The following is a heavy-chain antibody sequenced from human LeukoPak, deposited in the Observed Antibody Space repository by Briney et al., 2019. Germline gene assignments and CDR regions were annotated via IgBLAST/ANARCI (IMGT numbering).Heavy chain of an antibody. V-gene: IGHV3-30*02. Sequence: PGGSLRLSCAASGFTFSEYWMHWVRQAPGKGLEWVAFIRYDGSNKYYADSVKGRFTISRDNSKNTLYLQMNSLRAEDTAVYYCAKNVYRYYDFWSGYYGYFDYWGQGTLVTVSS. D-gene: IGHD3-3*01. CDR3: AKNVYRYYDFWSGYYGYFDY. J-gene: IGHJ4*02. CDR1: GFTFSEYW. CDR2: IRYDGSNK.